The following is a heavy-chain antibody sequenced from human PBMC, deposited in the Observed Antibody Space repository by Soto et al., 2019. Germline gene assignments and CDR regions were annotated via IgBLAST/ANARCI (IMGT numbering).Heavy chain of an antibody. D-gene: IGHD5-18*01. CDR1: GFTFSSYS. CDR2: ISSSSSSI. CDR3: ARELGHSYGYY. V-gene: IGHV3-21*01. Sequence: GGSLRLSFAASGFTFSSYSMNGVRQAPGKGWEWVSPISSSSSSIYYADSVKGRFTISRDNAKNSLYLQMNSLRAEDTAVYYCARELGHSYGYYWGQGTLVTVSS. J-gene: IGHJ4*02.